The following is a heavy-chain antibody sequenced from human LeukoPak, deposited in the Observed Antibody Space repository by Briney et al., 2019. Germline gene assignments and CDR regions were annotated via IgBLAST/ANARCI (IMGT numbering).Heavy chain of an antibody. Sequence: SETLSLTCTVSGGSVSSGSYYWSWIRQPPGKGLEWIGYIYYSGSTNYNPSLKSRVTISVDTSKSQFSLKLSSVTAADTAVYYCARVHPLDYSNYYGMDVWGQGTTVTVSS. J-gene: IGHJ6*02. V-gene: IGHV4-61*01. CDR3: ARVHPLDYSNYYGMDV. CDR1: GGSVSSGSYY. CDR2: IYYSGST. D-gene: IGHD4-11*01.